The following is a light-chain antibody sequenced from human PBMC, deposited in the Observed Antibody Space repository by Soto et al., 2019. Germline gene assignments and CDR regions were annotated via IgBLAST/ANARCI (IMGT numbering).Light chain of an antibody. CDR3: QQYKVYPYT. J-gene: IGKJ2*01. Sequence: QLTQSPSSLSASVGDRVTLTCRASQSLTGRLAWYQQKPGRPPKLLIYDVSILESGVPSRFSGSESGTDFTLTISSLRPDDFATFYCQQYKVYPYTFGQGTRLDI. V-gene: IGKV1-5*01. CDR2: DVS. CDR1: QSLTGR.